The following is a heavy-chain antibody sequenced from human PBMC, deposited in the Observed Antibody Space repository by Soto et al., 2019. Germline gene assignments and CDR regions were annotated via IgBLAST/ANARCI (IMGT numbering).Heavy chain of an antibody. D-gene: IGHD4-17*01. CDR2: IRVYNGAT. J-gene: IGHJ2*01. V-gene: IGHV1-18*01. Sequence: QGQLVQSGNEVKRPGASVKVSCKASGYTFTSYGISWVRQAPGQGREWLGWIRVYNGATNYAEKLQGRVTVTIDPFATTASMELRNLRSDDTAVYFCAKTYGDFYWYFDLWGRGTLVTVSS. CDR3: AKTYGDFYWYFDL. CDR1: GYTFTSYG.